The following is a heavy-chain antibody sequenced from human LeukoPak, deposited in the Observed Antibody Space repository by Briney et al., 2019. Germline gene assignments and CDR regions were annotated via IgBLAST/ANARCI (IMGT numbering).Heavy chain of an antibody. CDR2: VYYTGST. J-gene: IGHJ6*03. D-gene: IGHD6-19*01. CDR1: GGSISRHY. V-gene: IGHV4-59*08. CDR3: ARHAGGSGWYGYYYYYMDV. Sequence: SETLSLTCTVSGGSISRHYWSWIRQPPGKGLEWIGYVYYTGSTNYNPSLKSRVTISVDTSKNQFSLKLSSVTAADTAVYYCARHAGGSGWYGYYYYYMDVWGKGTTVTVSS.